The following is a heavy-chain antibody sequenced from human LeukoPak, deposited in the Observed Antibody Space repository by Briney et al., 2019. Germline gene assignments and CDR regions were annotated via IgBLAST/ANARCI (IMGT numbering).Heavy chain of an antibody. CDR1: GYTFTSYG. V-gene: IGHV1-18*01. CDR3: AREDRHMNWFDP. J-gene: IGHJ5*02. CDR2: ISAYNSNT. Sequence: GASVKVSCKASGYTFTSYGISWVRQAPGQGLEWMGWISAYNSNTNYAQKLQGRVTMTTDASTSTAYMELRSLRSDDTAVYYCAREDRHMNWFDPWGQGTLVTVSS.